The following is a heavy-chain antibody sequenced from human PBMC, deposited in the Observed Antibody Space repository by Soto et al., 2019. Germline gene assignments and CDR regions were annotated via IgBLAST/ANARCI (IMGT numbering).Heavy chain of an antibody. V-gene: IGHV4-4*02. CDR2: IYHSGST. D-gene: IGHD2-21*01. CDR3: AKDLRWGYY. J-gene: IGHJ4*02. Sequence: QVQLQESGPGLVKPSGTLSLSCAVSGGSISSSNWWSWVRQVPGKGMEGMGEIYHSGSTIYNPSLRSRVTITVDKSKNQFSLRLTSVTAADTAAYYCAKDLRWGYYWGQGTLVTVSS. CDR1: GGSISSSNW.